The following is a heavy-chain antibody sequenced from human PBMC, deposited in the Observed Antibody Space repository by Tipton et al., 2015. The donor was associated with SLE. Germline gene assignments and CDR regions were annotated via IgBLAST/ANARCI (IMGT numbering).Heavy chain of an antibody. CDR2: IYYTGTTT. J-gene: IGHJ5*02. V-gene: IGHV4-39*07. D-gene: IGHD5-18*01. CDR3: ARLHGYSYGLNWFDP. Sequence: TLSLTCTVSGGSVCSSSKYWAWIRLPPGKGLEWIGSIYYTGTTTYSNSFLKSRFTMSVDTSKNQFSLRLTSVIAADTAVYYCARLHGYSYGLNWFDPWGQGTLISVSS. CDR1: GGSVCSSSKY.